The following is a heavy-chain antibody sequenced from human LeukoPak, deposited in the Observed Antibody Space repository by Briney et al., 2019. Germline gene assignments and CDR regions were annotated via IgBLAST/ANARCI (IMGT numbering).Heavy chain of an antibody. J-gene: IGHJ6*03. CDR2: IIPIFGTA. D-gene: IGHD5-18*01. Sequence: SVKVSCKASGGTFSSYAISWVRQAPGQGLEWMGRIIPIFGTANYAQKFQGRVTITTDESTSTAYMELSSLRSEDTAVYYCARETAMAKSYYYHYMDVWGKGTTVTVSS. CDR1: GGTFSSYA. V-gene: IGHV1-69*05. CDR3: ARETAMAKSYYYHYMDV.